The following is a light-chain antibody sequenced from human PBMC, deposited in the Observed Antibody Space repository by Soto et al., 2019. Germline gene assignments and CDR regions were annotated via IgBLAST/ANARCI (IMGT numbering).Light chain of an antibody. Sequence: EIVLTQSPATLSVSPGERATLSCRASQSVTTRLAWYQQKPGQAPRLLIYGASTRATGIPARFSGSWSDTEFTLTISSLQSEDFAVYYCQQYNNWPPYTFGQGTKLEIK. J-gene: IGKJ2*01. CDR1: QSVTTR. CDR3: QQYNNWPPYT. V-gene: IGKV3-15*01. CDR2: GAS.